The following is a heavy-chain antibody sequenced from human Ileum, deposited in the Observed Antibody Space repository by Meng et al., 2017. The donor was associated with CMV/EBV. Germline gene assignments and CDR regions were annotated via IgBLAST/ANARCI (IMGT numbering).Heavy chain of an antibody. Sequence: VSSGSYYWSWIRQPPGKGLEWIGYIYYSGSTNYNPSLKSRVTISVDTSKNQFSLKLSSVTAADTAVYYCARGPRWRSSSWYNPEYFQHWGQGTLVTVSS. CDR3: ARGPRWRSSSWYNPEYFQH. V-gene: IGHV4-61*01. D-gene: IGHD6-13*01. CDR2: IYYSGST. J-gene: IGHJ1*01. CDR1: VSSGSYY.